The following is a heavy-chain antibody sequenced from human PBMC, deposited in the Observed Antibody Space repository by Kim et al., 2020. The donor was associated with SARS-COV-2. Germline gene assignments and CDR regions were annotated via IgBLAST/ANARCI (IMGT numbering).Heavy chain of an antibody. CDR1: GGTFSNYG. V-gene: IGHV1-69*13. CDR2: IIPIFGTA. CDR3: PRAGYCSGCRCCEPGDYYGMDV. Sequence: SVKVSCKASGGTFSNYGISWVRQAPGQGLEWMGGIIPIFGTANYAQKFQGRVTITADEFTSTAYMEPSSLRSEDAAVYYCPRAGYCSGCRCCEPGDYYGMDVWGQGPTVTVSS. J-gene: IGHJ6*02. D-gene: IGHD2-15*01.